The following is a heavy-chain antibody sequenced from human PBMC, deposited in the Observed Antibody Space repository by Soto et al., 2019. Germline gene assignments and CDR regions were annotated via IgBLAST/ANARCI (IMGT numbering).Heavy chain of an antibody. CDR3: ASTINYGDYDSAAYYYYGMDV. V-gene: IGHV4-39*01. J-gene: IGHJ6*02. CDR2: IYYSGST. CDR1: GGSISSSSYY. Sequence: QLQLQESGPGLVKPSETLSLTCTVSGGSISSSSYYWGWIRQPPGKGLEWIGSIYYSGSTYYNPSLKSRVTISVDTSKNQCSLKLSSVTAAATAVYYCASTINYGDYDSAAYYYYGMDVWGQGTTVTVSS. D-gene: IGHD4-17*01.